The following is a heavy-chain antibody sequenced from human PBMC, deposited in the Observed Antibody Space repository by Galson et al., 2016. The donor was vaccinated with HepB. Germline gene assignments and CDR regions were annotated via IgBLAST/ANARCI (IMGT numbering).Heavy chain of an antibody. CDR3: ARDTEDAPLVY. J-gene: IGHJ4*02. CDR1: GGTFSTSG. Sequence: SVKVSCKASGGTFSTSGISWVRQAPGQGLEWVGGIIPIIGTPSYAQRFRGRVTITAHESTSTAYMELSGLRSEDTAVYYCARDTEDAPLVYWGQGTLVTVSS. CDR2: IIPIIGTP. D-gene: IGHD2-8*02. V-gene: IGHV1-69*13.